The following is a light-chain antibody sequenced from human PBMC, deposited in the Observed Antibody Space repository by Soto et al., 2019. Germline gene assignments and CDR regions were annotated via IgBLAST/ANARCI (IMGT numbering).Light chain of an antibody. CDR3: QKYDSAPLT. J-gene: IGKJ1*01. Sequence: DIQMTQSPSSLSASVRDRVTITCRARQGISNYLAWYQQKPGKVPKLLIYAASTLQSRVPSRFSGRRSGTHFTLTISSLQPEDVATYCCQKYDSAPLTVGQGTKLEIK. CDR2: AAS. CDR1: QGISNY. V-gene: IGKV1-27*01.